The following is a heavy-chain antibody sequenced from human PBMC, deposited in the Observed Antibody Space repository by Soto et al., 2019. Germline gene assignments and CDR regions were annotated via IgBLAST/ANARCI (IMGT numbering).Heavy chain of an antibody. CDR3: ARDRNYDILTGYYRDYFDY. V-gene: IGHV1-18*01. J-gene: IGHJ4*02. CDR2: ISAYNGNT. Sequence: ASVKVSCKASGYTFTSYGISWVRQAPGQGLEWMGWISAYNGNTNYAQKLQGRVTMTTDTSTSTAYMELRSLRSDDTAVYHCARDRNYDILTGYYRDYFDYWGQGTLVTVSS. D-gene: IGHD3-9*01. CDR1: GYTFTSYG.